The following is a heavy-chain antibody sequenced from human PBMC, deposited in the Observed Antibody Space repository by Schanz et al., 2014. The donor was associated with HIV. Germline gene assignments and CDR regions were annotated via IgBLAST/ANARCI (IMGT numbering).Heavy chain of an antibody. CDR2: ISYDGSNK. J-gene: IGHJ6*02. Sequence: QVQLVESGGGVVQPGRSLRLSCAASGFTFSSYAMYWVRQAPGKGLEWVAVISYDGSNKYYADSVKGRFTISRDRSKNMVYLQMNSLSAEDTAVYYCAKTSITLGMDVWGQGTTVTVSS. CDR3: AKTSITLGMDV. D-gene: IGHD1-20*01. V-gene: IGHV3-30-3*01. CDR1: GFTFSSYA.